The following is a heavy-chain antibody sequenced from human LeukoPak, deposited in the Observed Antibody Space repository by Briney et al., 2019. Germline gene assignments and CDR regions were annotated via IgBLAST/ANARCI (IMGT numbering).Heavy chain of an antibody. CDR1: GYTFTGYY. J-gene: IGHJ6*02. CDR3: ARPTSIIPATNIYYYYYAMDL. Sequence: ASVKVSCKASGYTFTGYYMHWVRQAPGQGLEWMGWINPNSGGTNYAQKFQGRVTMTRDSSTSTVYMELSSLSSEDTAVYYCARPTSIIPATNIYYYYYAMDLWGQGTTVTVSS. CDR2: INPNSGGT. D-gene: IGHD2-2*01. V-gene: IGHV1-2*02.